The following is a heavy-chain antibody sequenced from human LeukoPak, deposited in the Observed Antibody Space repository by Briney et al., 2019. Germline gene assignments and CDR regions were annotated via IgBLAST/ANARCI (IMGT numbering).Heavy chain of an antibody. J-gene: IGHJ6*03. CDR1: GYTFTGYY. Sequence: ASVKVSCKASGYTFTGYYMHWVRQAPGQGLEWMGRINPNSGGTNYAQKFQGRVTMTRDTSISPAYMELSRLRSDDTAVYYCARGGYGDYVGYYYYMDVWGKGTTVTVSS. CDR2: INPNSGGT. D-gene: IGHD4-17*01. V-gene: IGHV1-2*06. CDR3: ARGGYGDYVGYYYYMDV.